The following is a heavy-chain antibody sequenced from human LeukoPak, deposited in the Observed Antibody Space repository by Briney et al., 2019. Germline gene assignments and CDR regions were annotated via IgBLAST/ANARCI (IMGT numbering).Heavy chain of an antibody. CDR2: ISYDGSNK. V-gene: IGHV3-30*03. CDR3: ARGLGTNYGGYCTGGSCPVY. Sequence: GGSLRLSCAASGFTFSSYGMHWVRQAPGKGLGWVAVISYDGSNKYYADSVKGRFTISRDYSENTVYLQMNSLTVEDTAVYYCARGLGTNYGGYCTGGSCPVYWGQGILVTVSS. CDR1: GFTFSSYG. J-gene: IGHJ4*02. D-gene: IGHD2-15*01.